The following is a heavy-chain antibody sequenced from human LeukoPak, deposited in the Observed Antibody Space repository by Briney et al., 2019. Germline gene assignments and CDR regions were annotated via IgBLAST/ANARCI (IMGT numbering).Heavy chain of an antibody. D-gene: IGHD1-7*01. J-gene: IGHJ4*02. CDR3: ARGAGTTAQDFDY. CDR2: INPNSGGT. V-gene: IGHV1-2*02. CDR1: GYTFTDYY. Sequence: ASVKVSCKASGYTFTDYYMHWVRQAPGQGLEWMGWINPNSGGTKYGQKFQGRVTMTRDTTISTAYMEASRLRSDDTALYYCARGAGTTAQDFDYWGQGTLVTVSS.